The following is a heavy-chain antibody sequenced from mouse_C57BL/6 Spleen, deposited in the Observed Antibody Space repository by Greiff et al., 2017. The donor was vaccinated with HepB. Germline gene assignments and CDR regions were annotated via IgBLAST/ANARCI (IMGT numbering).Heavy chain of an antibody. CDR3: ARSTGRDYAMDY. CDR1: GYTFTSYG. D-gene: IGHD4-1*02. Sequence: QVHVKQSGAELARPGASVKLSCKASGYTFTSYGISWVKQRTGQGLEWIGEIYPRSGNTYYNEKFKGKATLTADKSSSTAYMELRSLTSEDSAVYFCARSTGRDYAMDYWGQGTSVTVSS. V-gene: IGHV1-81*01. J-gene: IGHJ4*01. CDR2: IYPRSGNT.